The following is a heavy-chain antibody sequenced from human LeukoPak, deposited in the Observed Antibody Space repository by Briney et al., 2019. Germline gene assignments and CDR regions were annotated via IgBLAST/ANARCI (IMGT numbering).Heavy chain of an antibody. V-gene: IGHV1-18*01. J-gene: IGHJ4*02. Sequence: GASVKVSCKASGYTFTSYGISWVRQAPGQGLEWMGWISAYNGNTNYAQKLQGRVTMTTDTSTSTAYMELRSLRSDDTAVYYCSRAAYDSSGYYYGPGFDYWGQGTLVTVSS. CDR1: GYTFTSYG. D-gene: IGHD3-22*01. CDR3: SRAAYDSSGYYYGPGFDY. CDR2: ISAYNGNT.